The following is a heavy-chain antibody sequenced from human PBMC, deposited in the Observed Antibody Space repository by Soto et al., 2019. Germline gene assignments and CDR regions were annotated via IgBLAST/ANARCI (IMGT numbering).Heavy chain of an antibody. CDR1: GDSISRSAYY. V-gene: IGHV4-39*01. D-gene: IGHD4-4*01. CDR3: AKHPFNPLVTPYWYFDI. J-gene: IGHJ2*01. CDR2: FYYRGST. Sequence: QLQLQESGPGRVKTSETLSLTCTVSGDSISRSAYYWGWIRQFPGKGLEWIGSFYYRGSTYFNPSLKSRVTISADTSRNQLSLRLSSVTSTDTATYYCAKHPFNPLVTPYWYFDIWGRGTLVTVSS.